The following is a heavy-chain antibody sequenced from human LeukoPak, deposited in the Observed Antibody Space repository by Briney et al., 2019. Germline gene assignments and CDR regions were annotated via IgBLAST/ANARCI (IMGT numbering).Heavy chain of an antibody. CDR2: IWYDGTNK. D-gene: IGHD2-2*01. CDR1: GFTFSNYA. Sequence: GRSLRLSCAASGFTFSNYALHWVRQAPGKGLEWVALIWYDGTNKYYADSVKGRFTISRDNSKNTVYLQMNSLRADDTAVYYCARIGSSTRAKPLHFDYWGQGTLVTVSS. CDR3: ARIGSSTRAKPLHFDY. J-gene: IGHJ4*02. V-gene: IGHV3-30*04.